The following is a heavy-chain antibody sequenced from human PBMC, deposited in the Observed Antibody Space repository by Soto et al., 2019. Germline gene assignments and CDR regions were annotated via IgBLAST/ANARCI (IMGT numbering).Heavy chain of an antibody. CDR2: INPNSGVT. CDR1: GYTFTGDY. J-gene: IGHJ6*02. D-gene: IGHD4-4*01. Sequence: ASVNVSCKASGYTFTGDYMHWVRQAPGQVLEWMGLINPNSGVTNYAQKFHGWVTMTRDTYISTDYMELSRLRSDDTAVYYCARDRPVTKYYYYYYGMDVCGQGTTVTVSS. CDR3: ARDRPVTKYYYYYYGMDV. V-gene: IGHV1-2*04.